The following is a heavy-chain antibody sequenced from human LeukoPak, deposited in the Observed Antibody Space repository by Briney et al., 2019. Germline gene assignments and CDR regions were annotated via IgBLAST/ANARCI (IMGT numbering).Heavy chain of an antibody. CDR3: ARRSRITMVRGDDAFDI. CDR1: GGSFSGYY. V-gene: IGHV4-34*01. Sequence: PSETLSLTCAVYGGSFSGYYWSWIRQPPGKGLEWIGEINHSGSTNYNPSLKSRVTISVDTSKNQFSLKLSSVTAADTAVYYCARRSRITMVRGDDAFDIWGQGTMVTVSS. CDR2: INHSGST. D-gene: IGHD3-10*01. J-gene: IGHJ3*02.